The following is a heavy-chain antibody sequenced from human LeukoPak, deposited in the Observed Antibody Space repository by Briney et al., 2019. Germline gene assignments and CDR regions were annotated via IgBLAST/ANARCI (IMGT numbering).Heavy chain of an antibody. Sequence: SETLSLTCSVSGVPMTSGSYYWGWIRQSAGKGLEWIGRVHSSGDIYHNAALRSRAAVSGDASKNQFSLQLNSVTAADTAVYYCARGASPKDPVFFDYWGQGALITVSS. J-gene: IGHJ4*02. V-gene: IGHV4-61*02. CDR3: ARGASPKDPVFFDY. CDR2: VHSSGDI. CDR1: GVPMTSGSYY. D-gene: IGHD3-16*01.